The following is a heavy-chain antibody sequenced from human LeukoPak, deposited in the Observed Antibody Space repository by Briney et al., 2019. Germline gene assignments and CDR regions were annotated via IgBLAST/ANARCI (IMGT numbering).Heavy chain of an antibody. CDR3: ARDSSLLGGPKYYFDY. CDR1: GFTFSYYG. Sequence: PGGSLRLSCAASGFTFSYYGMYWVRQAPGKGLEWVAVIWYDGSNKYYADSVKGRFTISRDNSKNTLSLQMNSLRAEETAVYYCARDSSLLGGPKYYFDYWGQGTLVTVSS. D-gene: IGHD2-15*01. V-gene: IGHV3-33*01. CDR2: IWYDGSNK. J-gene: IGHJ4*02.